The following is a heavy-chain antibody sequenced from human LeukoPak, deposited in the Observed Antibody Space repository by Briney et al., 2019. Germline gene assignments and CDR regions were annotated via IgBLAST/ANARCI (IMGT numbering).Heavy chain of an antibody. J-gene: IGHJ5*02. Sequence: SSETLSLTCTVSGYSISSGYYWGWIRQPPGKGLEWIGSIYHSGSTYYNPSLKSRVTISVDTSKNQFSLKLSSVTAADTAVYYCASLYSYGPTGEDWFDPWGQGTLVTVSS. CDR1: GYSISSGYY. V-gene: IGHV4-38-2*02. CDR2: IYHSGST. CDR3: ASLYSYGPTGEDWFDP. D-gene: IGHD5-18*01.